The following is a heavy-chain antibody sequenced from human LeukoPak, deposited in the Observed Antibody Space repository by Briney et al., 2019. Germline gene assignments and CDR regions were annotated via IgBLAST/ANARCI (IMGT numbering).Heavy chain of an antibody. J-gene: IGHJ4*02. CDR3: VKHLSYESSGYVFDY. CDR1: GFTFEDYT. D-gene: IGHD3-22*01. CDR2: ISWDGTP. Sequence: GGSLRVSCAASGFTFEDYTMHWVRQAPGKTLEWGSLISWDGTPYYRDSVKGRFSISRDNSKNSLYLQMDTLRSEDTAFYYCVKHLSYESSGYVFDYWGQGTLVTVS. V-gene: IGHV3-43*01.